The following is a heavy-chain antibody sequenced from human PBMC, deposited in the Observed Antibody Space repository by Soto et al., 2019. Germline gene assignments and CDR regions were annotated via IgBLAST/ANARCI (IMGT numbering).Heavy chain of an antibody. D-gene: IGHD3-9*01. Sequence: SETLSLTCTVSGGSVNSGNYYWTWIRQPPGKGPECVGYIYNNGRTNYNPSLESRVTISVDTSKNQFSLKLSSVTAADTAVYYCARETLYYDILTGYHYFDYWGQGTLVTVSS. J-gene: IGHJ4*02. V-gene: IGHV4-61*01. CDR3: ARETLYYDILTGYHYFDY. CDR1: GGSVNSGNYY. CDR2: IYNNGRT.